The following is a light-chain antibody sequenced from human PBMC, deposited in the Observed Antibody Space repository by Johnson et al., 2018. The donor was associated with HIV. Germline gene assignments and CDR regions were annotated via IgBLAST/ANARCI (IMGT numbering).Light chain of an antibody. V-gene: IGLV1-51*01. J-gene: IGLJ1*01. CDR1: SSNIGNNY. Sequence: QSVLTQPPSVSAAPGQKVTISCSGSSSNIGNNYVSCYQQLPGTAPKLLIYDNYKRPSGIPDRFSGSKSGTSATLGITGLQTGDEADYYCGTWDSSLCAYVFGTVTKVTVL. CDR3: GTWDSSLCAYV. CDR2: DNY.